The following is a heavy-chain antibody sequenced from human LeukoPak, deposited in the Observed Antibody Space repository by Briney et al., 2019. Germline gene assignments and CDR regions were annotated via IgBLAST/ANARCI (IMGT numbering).Heavy chain of an antibody. Sequence: SETLSLTCTVSGGSISRYYWSWIRQPAGKGLEWIGRVYTSGSATYNPSLKSRVTMSIDTSKNQFSLKVSSVTAADTAVYYCARDSPPYYYDSSGPFDYWGQGTLVTVSS. J-gene: IGHJ4*02. CDR3: ARDSPPYYYDSSGPFDY. CDR2: VYTSGSA. D-gene: IGHD3-22*01. V-gene: IGHV4-4*07. CDR1: GGSISRYY.